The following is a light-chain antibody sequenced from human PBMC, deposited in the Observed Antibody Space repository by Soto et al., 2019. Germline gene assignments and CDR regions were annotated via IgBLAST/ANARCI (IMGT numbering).Light chain of an antibody. V-gene: IGKV1-5*01. CDR1: KSISTW. CDR2: DAS. CDR3: QQNNSYPWT. J-gene: IGKJ1*01. Sequence: DIQMTQSPSTLSASIGDRVTITCRASKSISTWLAWYQQKPGKDPKVLICDASVLESGVPSRFSRSGSGTQFPHTITHLHTYDSATYYFQQNNSYPWTFGQGTKVEIK.